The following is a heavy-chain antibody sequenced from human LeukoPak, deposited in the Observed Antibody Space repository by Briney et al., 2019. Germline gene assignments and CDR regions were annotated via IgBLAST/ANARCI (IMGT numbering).Heavy chain of an antibody. D-gene: IGHD2-15*01. CDR1: GGSISTCCSY. CDR3: ARGMRPLWSGGHLEGYYFDY. CDR2: IYYSGST. J-gene: IGHJ4*02. Sequence: PSETLSLTCTVSGGSISTCCSYWGWIRQPPGKGLEWIGTIYYSGSTYYNPSLKSRVTMSVDTSQNHFSLKLSSVTAAATAVYYCARGMRPLWSGGHLEGYYFDYWGQGTLVTVSS. V-gene: IGHV4-39*02.